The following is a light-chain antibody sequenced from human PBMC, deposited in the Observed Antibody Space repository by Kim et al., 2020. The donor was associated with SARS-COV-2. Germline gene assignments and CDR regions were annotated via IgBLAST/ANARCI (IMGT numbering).Light chain of an antibody. V-gene: IGLV1-44*01. CDR3: AAWDDSLNVWV. J-gene: IGLJ3*02. CDR2: GNS. CDR1: SSNSGINI. Sequence: GQRITISCYGRSSNSGINIVSWFQQPPGTAPTLLIDGNSQRPSGVPDRFSGSKSGTSASLAISGLQSEDEADYYCAAWDDSLNVWVLGGGTQLTVL.